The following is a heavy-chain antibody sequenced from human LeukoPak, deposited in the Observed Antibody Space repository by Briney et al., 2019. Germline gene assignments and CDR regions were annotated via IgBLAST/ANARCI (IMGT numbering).Heavy chain of an antibody. V-gene: IGHV3-64*01. J-gene: IGHJ4*02. D-gene: IGHD2/OR15-2a*01. Sequence: GGSLRLSCAASGFTFSTYAMHWVRQAPGKGLEYVSAITTNGGSTYYANSVKGRFTISRDNSKNTLYLQMGSLRAEDMAVYYCARGYVLLDYSGQGTLVTVSS. CDR1: GFTFSTYA. CDR3: ARGYVLLDY. CDR2: ITTNGGST.